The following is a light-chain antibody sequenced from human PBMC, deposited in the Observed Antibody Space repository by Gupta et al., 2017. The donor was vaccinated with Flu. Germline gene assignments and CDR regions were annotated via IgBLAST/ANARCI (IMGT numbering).Light chain of an antibody. CDR3: QVWESSGNWV. Sequence: YVLTQPPSVSVPPGKTATIACGADKIGTESVHWYQQRPGQAPVLVVYDDHYRPSGIPERFSGSNSGNTATLTISGVEAGDEADYYCQVWESSGNWVFGGGTKLIV. V-gene: IGLV3-21*03. J-gene: IGLJ3*02. CDR1: KIGTES. CDR2: DDH.